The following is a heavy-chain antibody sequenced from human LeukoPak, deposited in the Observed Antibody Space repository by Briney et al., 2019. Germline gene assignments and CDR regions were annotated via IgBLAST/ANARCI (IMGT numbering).Heavy chain of an antibody. CDR1: GFTFSSYA. D-gene: IGHD1-26*01. CDR3: AKGIGATSYYYGMDV. CDR2: ISGSGGST. Sequence: PGGSLGLSCAASGFTFSSYAMSWVRQAPGKGLEWVSAISGSGGSTYYADSVKGRFTISRDNSKNTLYLQMNSLRAEDTAVYYCAKGIGATSYYYGMDVWGQGTTVTVSS. J-gene: IGHJ6*02. V-gene: IGHV3-23*01.